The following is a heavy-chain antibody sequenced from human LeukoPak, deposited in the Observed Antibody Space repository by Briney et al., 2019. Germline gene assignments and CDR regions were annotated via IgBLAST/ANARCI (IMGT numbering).Heavy chain of an antibody. CDR2: IKQDGSEK. CDR3: ARIGYRSSSFDY. V-gene: IGHV3-7*01. J-gene: IGHJ4*02. D-gene: IGHD6-13*01. CDR1: GFTFSSYW. Sequence: PGGSLRLSCAASGFTFSSYWMSWVRQAPGKGLEWVANIKQDGSEKDYVDSLKGRFTISRDNAKNSVSLQMNSLRVEDTAVYYCARIGYRSSSFDYWGQGTLVTVSS.